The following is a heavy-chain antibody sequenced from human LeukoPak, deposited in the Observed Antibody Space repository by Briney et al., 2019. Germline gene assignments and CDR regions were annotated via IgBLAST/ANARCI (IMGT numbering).Heavy chain of an antibody. Sequence: GASVKVSCKASGYTFTGYYMHWVRQAPGQGLEWMGWINPNSGATNCAQNFQGRVTMTRDTSISTAYMELSRLRSDDTAVYYCARELRVVLNDYWGQGTLVTVSS. CDR1: GYTFTGYY. CDR3: ARELRVVLNDY. D-gene: IGHD2-8*02. V-gene: IGHV1-2*02. J-gene: IGHJ4*02. CDR2: INPNSGAT.